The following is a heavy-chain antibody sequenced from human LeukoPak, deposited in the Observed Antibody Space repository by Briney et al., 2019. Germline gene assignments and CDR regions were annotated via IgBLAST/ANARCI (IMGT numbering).Heavy chain of an antibody. CDR1: GFTFSSYW. V-gene: IGHV3-74*01. CDR3: ARDGVRDGLYFDR. CDR2: INSDGSST. Sequence: GGSLRLSCAASGFTFSSYWMHWVRQAPGKGLVWVSRINSDGSSTSYADSVKGRFTISRDNAKNSLYLQMNSLRDEDTAVYSCARDGVRDGLYFDRWGQGTLVTVSS. D-gene: IGHD5-24*01. J-gene: IGHJ4*02.